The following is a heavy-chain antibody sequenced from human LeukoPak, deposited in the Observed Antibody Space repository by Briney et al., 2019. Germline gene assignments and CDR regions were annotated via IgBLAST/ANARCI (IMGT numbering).Heavy chain of an antibody. D-gene: IGHD2-21*02. CDR1: GGSITGYY. V-gene: IGHV4-59*08. Sequence: SETLSLTCTVSGGSITGYYWARIRQNPGKGLEWIGYIYYTGSTHYNPSLKSRVTISVDTSKNQFSLKLSSVTAADTAVYYCARRFSLGVVTAWEAFDIWGQGTMVTVSS. J-gene: IGHJ3*02. CDR3: ARRFSLGVVTAWEAFDI. CDR2: IYYTGST.